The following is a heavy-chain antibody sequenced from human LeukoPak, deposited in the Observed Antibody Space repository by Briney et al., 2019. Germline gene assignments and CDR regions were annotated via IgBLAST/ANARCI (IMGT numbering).Heavy chain of an antibody. Sequence: GGSLRLSCAASGLTFSAYWMTWVRQAPGKGLEWLANINEGANVKFYVDSVKGRFIISRDNTKNSLYLQMSILRAEDTALYYCARVGKNGWDFDHWGQGTLVTVSS. CDR3: ARVGKNGWDFDH. V-gene: IGHV3-7*01. CDR1: GLTFSAYW. J-gene: IGHJ4*02. D-gene: IGHD6-19*01. CDR2: INEGANVK.